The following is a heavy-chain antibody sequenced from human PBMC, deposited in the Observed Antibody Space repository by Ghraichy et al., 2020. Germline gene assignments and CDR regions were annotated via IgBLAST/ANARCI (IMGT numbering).Heavy chain of an antibody. CDR3: ASPRYDYVWGSYRYVLDY. J-gene: IGHJ4*02. CDR2: INPNSGGT. D-gene: IGHD3-16*02. CDR1: GYTFTGYY. Sequence: ASVKVSCKDSGYTFTGYYMHWVRQAPGQGLEWMGWINPNSGGTNYAQKFQGRVTMTRDTSISTAYMELSRLRSDDTAVYYCASPRYDYVWGSYRYVLDYWGQGTLVTVSS. V-gene: IGHV1-2*02.